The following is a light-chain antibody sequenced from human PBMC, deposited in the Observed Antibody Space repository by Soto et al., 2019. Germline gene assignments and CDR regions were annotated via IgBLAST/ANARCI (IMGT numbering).Light chain of an antibody. Sequence: EVVVTQSPATLSVSPGERATLSCSSSPSVNGNLAWYQQKPGQTPRLLIYDVSTRANGVPARFSGSGSGTEVTLTISSLQSEDFALYSYQQYNGSPPWTFGRGTRVEIK. CDR2: DVS. V-gene: IGKV3-15*01. CDR3: QQYNGSPPWT. J-gene: IGKJ1*01. CDR1: PSVNGN.